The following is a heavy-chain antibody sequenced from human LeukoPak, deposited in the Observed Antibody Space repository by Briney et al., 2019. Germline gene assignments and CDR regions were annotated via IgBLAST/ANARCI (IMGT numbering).Heavy chain of an antibody. J-gene: IGHJ4*02. D-gene: IGHD4-11*01. CDR3: ARDRIDYILDY. Sequence: PGGSLRLACAASGFTFSSYSMNWVRQAPGKGLEWVSSISSSSYIYYADSVKGRFTISRDNAKNSLYLQMNSLRAEDTAVYYCARDRIDYILDYWGQGTLVTVSS. CDR2: ISSSSYI. V-gene: IGHV3-21*01. CDR1: GFTFSSYS.